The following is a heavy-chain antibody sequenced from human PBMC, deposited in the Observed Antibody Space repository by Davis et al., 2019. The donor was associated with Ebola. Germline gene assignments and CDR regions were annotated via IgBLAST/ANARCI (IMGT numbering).Heavy chain of an antibody. CDR3: ARDRGLAVAGNYYFDY. Sequence: SQTLSLTCAISGDSVSSNSAAWNWIRQSPSRGLEWLGRTYYRSKWYNDYAVSVKSRITNNPDTSKNQFSLQLNSVTPEDTAVYYCARDRGLAVAGNYYFDYWGQGTLVTVSS. CDR1: GDSVSSNSAA. J-gene: IGHJ4*02. V-gene: IGHV6-1*01. CDR2: TYYRSKWYN. D-gene: IGHD6-19*01.